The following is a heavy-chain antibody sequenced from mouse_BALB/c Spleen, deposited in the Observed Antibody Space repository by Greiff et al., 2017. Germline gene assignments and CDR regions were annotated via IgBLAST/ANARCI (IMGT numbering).Heavy chain of an antibody. Sequence: EVMLVESGGGLVKPGGSLKLSCAASGFTFSSYAMSWVRQSPEKRLEWVAEISSGGSYTYYPDTVTGRFTISRDNAKNTLYLEMSSLRSEDTAMYYCARDGGYAMDYWGQGTSVTVSS. CDR3: ARDGGYAMDY. CDR2: ISSGGSYT. J-gene: IGHJ4*01. CDR1: GFTFSSYA. V-gene: IGHV5-9-4*01.